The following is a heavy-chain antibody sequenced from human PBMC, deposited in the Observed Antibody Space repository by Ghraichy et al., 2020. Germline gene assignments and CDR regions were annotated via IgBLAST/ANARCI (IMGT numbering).Heavy chain of an antibody. CDR3: ARGGCYGLGMRYFEL. Sequence: GGSLRLSCAASGFTFSSYSMNWVRQAPGKGLEWVSSISSSSSYIYYADSVKGRFTISRDNAKNTLFLQMNSLGAEDMAVYYCARGGCYGLGMRYFELWGRGTPVTVAS. J-gene: IGHJ2*01. V-gene: IGHV3-21*01. CDR2: ISSSSSYI. D-gene: IGHD3-10*01. CDR1: GFTFSSYS.